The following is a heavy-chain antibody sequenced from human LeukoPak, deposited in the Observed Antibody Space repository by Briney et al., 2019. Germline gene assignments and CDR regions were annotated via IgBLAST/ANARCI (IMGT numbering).Heavy chain of an antibody. CDR2: INHSGST. D-gene: IGHD2-2*01. V-gene: IGHV4-34*01. J-gene: IGHJ6*02. Sequence: SETLSLTCAVYGGSFSGYYWSWIRQPPGKGLEWIGEINHSGSTNYNPSLKSRVTISVDTSKYQFSLKLSSVTAADTAVYYCARDRGLVPVPAAMKYYYYYGMDVWGQGTTVTVSS. CDR1: GGSFSGYY. CDR3: ARDRGLVPVPAAMKYYYYYGMDV.